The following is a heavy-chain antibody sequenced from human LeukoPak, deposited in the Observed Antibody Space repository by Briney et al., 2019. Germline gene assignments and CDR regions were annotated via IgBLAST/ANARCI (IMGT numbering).Heavy chain of an antibody. J-gene: IGHJ4*02. V-gene: IGHV1-8*01. Sequence: ASVKVSCKASGYTFTSYDIGWVRQATGQGPEWMGWMNPNSGNTGYAQKFQGRVTMTRNTSISTAYMELSSLRSEDTAVYYCAREMAGYCSGGSCWGQGTLVTASS. CDR3: AREMAGYCSGGSC. CDR2: MNPNSGNT. D-gene: IGHD2-15*01. CDR1: GYTFTSYD.